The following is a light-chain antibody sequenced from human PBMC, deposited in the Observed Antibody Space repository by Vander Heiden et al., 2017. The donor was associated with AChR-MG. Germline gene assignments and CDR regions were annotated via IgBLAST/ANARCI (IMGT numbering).Light chain of an antibody. V-gene: IGLV2-23*01. CDR1: SSNVGIYNL. J-gene: IGLJ2*01. CDR2: EGT. CDR3: CSYAGSSTVV. Sequence: QSALTQPPSVSVSPGRSTTTSCTPTSSNVGIYNLLCSYHPPPGQAPKLLIYEGTQRPSGVSYRCSGSKSGNTASLTIAGLQAEDDADYYCCSYAGSSTVVFGGGTRLTVL.